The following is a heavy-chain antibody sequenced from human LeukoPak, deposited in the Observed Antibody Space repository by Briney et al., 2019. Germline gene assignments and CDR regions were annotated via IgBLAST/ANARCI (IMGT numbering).Heavy chain of an antibody. CDR1: GFTFSSYA. D-gene: IGHD3-10*01. Sequence: GGSLRLSCAASGFTFSSYAMSWVRQAPGKGLEWVSAISGSGGSTYYADSVKGRFTISRDNSKNTVYLQMNSLRAEDTAEYYCAKTPAGTGLPLFDYWGQGSLVTVSS. CDR2: ISGSGGST. V-gene: IGHV3-23*01. CDR3: AKTPAGTGLPLFDY. J-gene: IGHJ4*02.